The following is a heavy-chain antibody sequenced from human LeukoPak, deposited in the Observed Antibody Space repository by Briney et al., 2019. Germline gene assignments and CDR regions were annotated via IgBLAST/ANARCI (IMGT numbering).Heavy chain of an antibody. Sequence: PGGSLRLSCAASGFTFSSYAISWVRQTPGKGLKWVSVISGTGGSTYYADSVKGRFTISRDNSKNTLSLQMNSLRADDTAVYYCAKEIYGDPTGGRFQHWGQGTLVTVSS. V-gene: IGHV3-23*01. CDR3: AKEIYGDPTGGRFQH. J-gene: IGHJ1*01. CDR1: GFTFSSYA. CDR2: ISGTGGST. D-gene: IGHD4-17*01.